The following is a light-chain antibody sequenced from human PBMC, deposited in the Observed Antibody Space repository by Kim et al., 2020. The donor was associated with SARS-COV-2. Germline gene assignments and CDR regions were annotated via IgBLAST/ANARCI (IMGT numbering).Light chain of an antibody. J-gene: IGKJ4*01. CDR2: DAS. CDR3: QQRNNWPPKVT. Sequence: SPGAGATLSCRASQSISSSLAWYQQRPGQPPRLLIFDASIRASGIPARFSGSGSGTDFTLTISGLEPEDFAVYYCQQRNNWPPKVTFGGGTKLEI. CDR1: QSISSS. V-gene: IGKV3-11*01.